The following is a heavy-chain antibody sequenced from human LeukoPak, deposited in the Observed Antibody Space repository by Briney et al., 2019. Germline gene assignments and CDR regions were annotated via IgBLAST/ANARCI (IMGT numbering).Heavy chain of an antibody. D-gene: IGHD6-19*01. CDR2: IWYDGSNK. J-gene: IGHJ4*02. Sequence: GRSLRLSCAASGFTFSGYGMHWVRQAPGKGLEWVAVIWYDGSNKYYADSVKGRFTISRDNSKNTLYLQMNSLRAEDTAVYSWAKVLRAVGLPFDYWGQGTLVTVSS. CDR3: AKVLRAVGLPFDY. V-gene: IGHV3-33*06. CDR1: GFTFSGYG.